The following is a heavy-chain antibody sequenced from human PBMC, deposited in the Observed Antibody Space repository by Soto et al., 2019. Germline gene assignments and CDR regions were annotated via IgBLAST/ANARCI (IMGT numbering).Heavy chain of an antibody. CDR3: ARVKEYQLLFAFDI. V-gene: IGHV3-21*01. Sequence: GGSLRLSCAASGFTFSSYSMNWVRQAPGKGLEWVSSISSSSSYIYYADSVKGRFTISRDNAKNSLYLQINSLRAEDTAVYYCARVKEYQLLFAFDIWGQGTMVTVSS. CDR2: ISSSSSYI. CDR1: GFTFSSYS. D-gene: IGHD2-2*01. J-gene: IGHJ3*02.